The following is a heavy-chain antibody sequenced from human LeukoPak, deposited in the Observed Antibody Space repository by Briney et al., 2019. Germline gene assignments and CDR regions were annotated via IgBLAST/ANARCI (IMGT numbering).Heavy chain of an antibody. CDR1: GFTFSSYS. D-gene: IGHD6-19*01. Sequence: GGSLRLSCAASGFTFSSYSMNWVRQAPGKGLEWVSSISSSSSYIYYADSVKGRFTISRDNAKNSLYLQMNSLRAGDTAVYYCARSSIAVAAFDYWGQGTLVTVSS. J-gene: IGHJ4*02. CDR3: ARSSIAVAAFDY. CDR2: ISSSSSYI. V-gene: IGHV3-21*01.